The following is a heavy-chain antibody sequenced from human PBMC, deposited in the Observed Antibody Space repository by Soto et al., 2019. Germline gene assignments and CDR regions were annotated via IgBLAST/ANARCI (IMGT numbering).Heavy chain of an antibody. V-gene: IGHV3-23*01. CDR3: AKNGGDPVAGTGFNWFDP. CDR2: ISGSGGST. J-gene: IGHJ5*02. Sequence: GGSLRLSCAASGFTFSSYAMSWVRQAPGKGLEWVSDISGSGGSTYYADYVKGRFTISRGNSKNTPELQITSLGAEDTAVYYCAKNGGDPVAGTGFNWFDPWGQGTLVTVSS. D-gene: IGHD6-19*01. CDR1: GFTFSSYA.